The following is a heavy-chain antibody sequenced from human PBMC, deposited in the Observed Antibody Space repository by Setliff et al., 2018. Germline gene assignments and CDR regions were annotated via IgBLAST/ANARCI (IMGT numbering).Heavy chain of an antibody. Sequence: PSETLSLTCTVSGGSINSYYWSWIRQPAGKGLEWIGRIYTSGSTNYNPSLKSRITMSIDTSKNQFSLKLSSVTAADTAVYYCARDLGHGGDSDYWGQGILVTVSS. CDR1: GGSINSYY. CDR3: ARDLGHGGDSDY. D-gene: IGHD2-21*02. J-gene: IGHJ4*02. V-gene: IGHV4-4*07. CDR2: IYTSGST.